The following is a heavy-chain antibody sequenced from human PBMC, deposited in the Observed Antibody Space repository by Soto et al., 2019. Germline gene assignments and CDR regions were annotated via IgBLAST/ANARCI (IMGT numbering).Heavy chain of an antibody. Sequence: GVSVKVSCKASGYTFTSYYMYWVRQAPGQGLEWMGIINPSGGSTSYAQKFQGRVTMTRDTSTSTVYMELSSLRSEDTAVYYCARDDSSGHNRGGMDVWGQGTTVTVSS. CDR1: GYTFTSYY. D-gene: IGHD3-22*01. CDR2: INPSGGST. V-gene: IGHV1-46*01. CDR3: ARDDSSGHNRGGMDV. J-gene: IGHJ6*02.